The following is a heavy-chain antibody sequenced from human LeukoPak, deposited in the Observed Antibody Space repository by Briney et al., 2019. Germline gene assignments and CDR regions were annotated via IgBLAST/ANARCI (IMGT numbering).Heavy chain of an antibody. D-gene: IGHD5-24*01. CDR3: ARVRDGYNDAYDI. Sequence: ASVKVSCKASGYTFTNYYIHWVRQAPGQGLEWMGLINPSGGNTNYAQNFQGRVTTTRDTSTSTVYMGLSSLRSEDTAVYYCARVRDGYNDAYDIWGQGTMVTVPS. V-gene: IGHV1-46*01. CDR2: INPSGGNT. CDR1: GYTFTNYY. J-gene: IGHJ3*02.